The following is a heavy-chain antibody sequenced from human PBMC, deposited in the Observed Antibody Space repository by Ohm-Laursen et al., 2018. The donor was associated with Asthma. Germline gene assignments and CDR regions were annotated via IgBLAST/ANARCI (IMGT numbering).Heavy chain of an antibody. CDR1: GGSFSGYY. D-gene: IGHD3-22*01. J-gene: IGHJ4*02. Sequence: SDTLSLTCTVYGGSFSGYYWSWIRQPPGKGLEWIGEINHSGSTNYNPSLKSRVTISVDTSKNQFSLKLSSVTAADTAVYYCARGRLDRYFDYWGQGTLVTVSS. V-gene: IGHV4-34*01. CDR2: INHSGST. CDR3: ARGRLDRYFDY.